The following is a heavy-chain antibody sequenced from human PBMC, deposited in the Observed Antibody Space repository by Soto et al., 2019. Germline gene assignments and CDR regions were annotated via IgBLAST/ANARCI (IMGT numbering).Heavy chain of an antibody. D-gene: IGHD4-17*01. CDR1: GASISSSSFY. J-gene: IGHJ6*02. CDR3: ARELDYAAYPKGGGDYYYGMDV. CDR2: VYYSGST. Sequence: TLSLTCTVSGASISSSSFYWAWIHQPPGKGLGWIGCVYYSGSTFYNPSLKSRVTITMDTSKNQFSLKLTSVTAADTGVFYCARELDYAAYPKGGGDYYYGMDVWGRGT. V-gene: IGHV4-39*02.